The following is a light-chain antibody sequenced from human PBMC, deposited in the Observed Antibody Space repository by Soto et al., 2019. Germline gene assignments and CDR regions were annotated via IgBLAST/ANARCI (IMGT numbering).Light chain of an antibody. Sequence: QSALTQPASVSGSPGQSITISCTGTSSDIGFYNYVSWYQQYAGQAPKLLIYGVTNRPSGISYRFSGSKSGSTASLTIYGLRDEDEADYYCSSYSTSFFYVFGTGTKDTVL. J-gene: IGLJ1*01. V-gene: IGLV2-14*01. CDR1: SSDIGFYNY. CDR3: SSYSTSFFYV. CDR2: GVT.